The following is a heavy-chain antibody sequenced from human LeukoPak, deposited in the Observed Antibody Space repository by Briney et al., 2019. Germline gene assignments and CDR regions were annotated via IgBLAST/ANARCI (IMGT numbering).Heavy chain of an antibody. CDR2: ISSSGSTI. CDR3: ARDPYCSSTSCDYLDY. Sequence: GGSLRLSCAASGFTFSDYYMSWIRQAPGKGLEWVSYISSSGSTIYYADSVKGRFTISRDNAKNSLYLQMNSLRAEDTAVYYCARDPYCSSTSCDYLDYWGQGTLVTVSS. J-gene: IGHJ4*02. CDR1: GFTFSDYY. V-gene: IGHV3-11*01. D-gene: IGHD2-2*01.